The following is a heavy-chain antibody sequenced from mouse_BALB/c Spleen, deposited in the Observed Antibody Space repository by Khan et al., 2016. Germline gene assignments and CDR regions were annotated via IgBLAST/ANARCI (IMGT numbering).Heavy chain of an antibody. CDR2: RTYSGST. CDR3: ARSQLADLYFCV. Sequence: EVQLQESGPGLVKPSQSLSLTCTVTGYSITSDYAWNWIRQFPGNKLEWMGYRTYSGSTSYNPYLKSRISITRDTSKNKFFLQLNYVNTEDTATYYCARSQLADLYFCVWGAGTTVTVSS. CDR1: GYSITSDYA. J-gene: IGHJ1*01. D-gene: IGHD4-1*02. V-gene: IGHV3-2*02.